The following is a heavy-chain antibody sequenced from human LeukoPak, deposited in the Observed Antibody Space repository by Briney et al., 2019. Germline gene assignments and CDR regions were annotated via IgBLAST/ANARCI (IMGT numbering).Heavy chain of an antibody. J-gene: IGHJ6*03. Sequence: GGSLRLSCVASGFAVSGNYMSWVRQPPGKGLEWVSLIDSSGNTFYADSVKGRFTISRDYLKNSLYLQMNSLRAEDTALYYCARDPVVASPGPFYYHYMDVWGKGTTVTASS. CDR1: GFAVSGNY. V-gene: IGHV3-53*01. CDR2: IDSSGNT. D-gene: IGHD6-13*01. CDR3: ARDPVVASPGPFYYHYMDV.